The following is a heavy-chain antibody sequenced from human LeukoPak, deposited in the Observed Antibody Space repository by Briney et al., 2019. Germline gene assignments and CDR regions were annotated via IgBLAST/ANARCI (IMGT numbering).Heavy chain of an antibody. CDR3: ARTPLLWFGELPHNWFDP. D-gene: IGHD3-10*01. Sequence: GGSLRLSCAASGFTFSSYSMNWVRQAPGKGLEWVSSISSSSSYIHYADSVKGRFTISRDNAKNSLYLQMNSLRAEDTAVYYCARTPLLWFGELPHNWFDPWGQGTLVTVSS. V-gene: IGHV3-21*01. J-gene: IGHJ5*02. CDR2: ISSSSSYI. CDR1: GFTFSSYS.